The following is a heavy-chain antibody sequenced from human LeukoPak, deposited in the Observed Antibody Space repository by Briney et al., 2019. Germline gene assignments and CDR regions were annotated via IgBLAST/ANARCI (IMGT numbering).Heavy chain of an antibody. D-gene: IGHD1-26*01. Sequence: SETLSLTCTVSGGSINDFYWTWIRQPPGKGLEWIGYIFYSGSANSNPSLGSRVTISVDTSKNQFSLKLSSVTAADTAAYYCARLRSGSTPPPPHYYYGLDVWGQGTTVIVSS. V-gene: IGHV4-59*01. J-gene: IGHJ6*02. CDR1: GGSINDFY. CDR2: IFYSGSA. CDR3: ARLRSGSTPPPPHYYYGLDV.